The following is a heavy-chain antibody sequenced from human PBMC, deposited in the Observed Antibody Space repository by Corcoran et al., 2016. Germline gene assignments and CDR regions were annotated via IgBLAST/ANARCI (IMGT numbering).Heavy chain of an antibody. D-gene: IGHD3-22*01. J-gene: IGHJ4*02. CDR2: ISGDGRST. V-gene: IGHV3-74*01. Sequence: EVHLVESGGGLVQPGGSLRLSCAASGFTFSTYWMHWLLQAPGKGLVWVSRISGDGRSTTYADSVKGRFTISRDNARDTLYLQMNSLRVEDTAVYYGARDPDFRGYSDVDWWGQGSLVTVSS. CDR1: GFTFSTYW. CDR3: ARDPDFRGYSDVDW.